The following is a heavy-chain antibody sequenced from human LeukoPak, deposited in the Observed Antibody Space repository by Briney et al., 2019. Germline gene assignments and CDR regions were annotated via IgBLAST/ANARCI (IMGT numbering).Heavy chain of an antibody. CDR2: IYYSRST. CDR1: GGAISSYY. V-gene: IGHV4-59*01. J-gene: IGHJ6*03. D-gene: IGHD1-1*01. Sequence: PSETRSLTGTVSGGAISSYYWGGIRQPPGKGLEGMGYIYYSRSTNYNPSLNSRGTISVATSNNQFSLNMSPVNSADTPLYYCARVTTWPYYYYDMDVWGKGTTVTVSS. CDR3: ARVTTWPYYYYDMDV.